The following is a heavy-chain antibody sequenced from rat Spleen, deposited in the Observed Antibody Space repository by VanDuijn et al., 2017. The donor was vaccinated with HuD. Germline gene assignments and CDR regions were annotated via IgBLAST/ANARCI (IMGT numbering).Heavy chain of an antibody. CDR2: ISYDGSRT. CDR1: GFTFSDYY. V-gene: IGHV5-29*01. Sequence: EVQLVQSDGGLVQPGRSLKLSCVASGFTFSDYYMAWVRQGPTKGLEWVATISYDGSRTYYRDSVKGRCTISRENAKSILYLQMDSLRSEDTATYYCARHGTLGWYFDFWGPGTMVTVSS. CDR3: ARHGTLGWYFDF. D-gene: IGHD4-6*01. J-gene: IGHJ1*01.